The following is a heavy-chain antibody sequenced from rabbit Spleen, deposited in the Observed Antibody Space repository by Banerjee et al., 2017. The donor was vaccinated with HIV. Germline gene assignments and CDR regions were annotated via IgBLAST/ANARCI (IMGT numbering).Heavy chain of an antibody. CDR2: IDTGSRDFT. CDR1: GFTLSSSYW. Sequence: QQQLEESGGGQVKPGGTLTLSCKGSGFTLSSSYWICWVRQAPGKGLEWIACIDTGSRDFTYYASWAKGRFTISKTSSTTVTLQVTRLTAADTATYFCARDTSSSFSSYGMDLWGPGTLVTVS. CDR3: ARDTSSSFSSYGMDL. J-gene: IGHJ6*01. D-gene: IGHD1-1*01. V-gene: IGHV1S45*01.